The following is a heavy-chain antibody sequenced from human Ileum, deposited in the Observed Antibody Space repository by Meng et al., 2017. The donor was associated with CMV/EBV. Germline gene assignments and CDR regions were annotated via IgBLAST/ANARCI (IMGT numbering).Heavy chain of an antibody. D-gene: IGHD6-13*01. J-gene: IGHJ5*02. V-gene: IGHV4-4*02. CDR2: KKNSGRT. CDR1: GGERRRRNG. CDR3: ATDKGGDIAAANLA. Sequence: GGERRRRNGRRGDRQDQGKGRERIGEKKNSGRTKKKKNKKRRDNISVDKSKNQFSLKLSSVTAADTAVYYCATDKGGDIAAANLAWGQGTLVTVSS.